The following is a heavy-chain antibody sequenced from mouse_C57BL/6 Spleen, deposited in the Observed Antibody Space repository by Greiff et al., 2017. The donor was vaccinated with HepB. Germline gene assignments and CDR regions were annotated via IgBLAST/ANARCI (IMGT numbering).Heavy chain of an antibody. V-gene: IGHV1-64*01. D-gene: IGHD1-1*01. J-gene: IGHJ1*03. CDR2: IHPNSGST. CDR1: GYTFTSYW. Sequence: VQLQQSGAELVKPGASVKLSCKASGYTFTSYWMHWVKQRPGQGLEWIGMIHPNSGSTNYNEKFKSKATLTVDKSSSTAYMQLSSLTSEDSSVYYCARLNGSSYGGYFDVWGTGTTVTVSS. CDR3: ARLNGSSYGGYFDV.